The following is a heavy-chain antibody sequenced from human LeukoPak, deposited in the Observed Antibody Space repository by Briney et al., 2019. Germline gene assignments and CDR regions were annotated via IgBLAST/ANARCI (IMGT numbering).Heavy chain of an antibody. CDR2: IFSIGST. CDR1: GGSISSSSYY. D-gene: IGHD5-18*01. Sequence: SETLSLTCTVSGGSISSSSYYWGWIRQPPGKGLEWIGSIFSIGSTYYNPSLKSRVTISVDPSKNQFSLKLSSVTSADTAVYYCARHSGYSYGYAYYYYYMDVWGKGTTVTVSS. J-gene: IGHJ6*03. V-gene: IGHV4-39*01. CDR3: ARHSGYSYGYAYYYYYMDV.